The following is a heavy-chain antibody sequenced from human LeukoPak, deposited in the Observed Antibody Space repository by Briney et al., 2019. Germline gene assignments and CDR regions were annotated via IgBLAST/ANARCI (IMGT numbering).Heavy chain of an antibody. D-gene: IGHD2-15*01. CDR2: ISGSGGST. V-gene: IGHV3-23*01. J-gene: IGHJ4*02. CDR1: GFTFSSYA. Sequence: QTGGSLRLSCAASGFTFSSYAMSWVRQAPGKGLEWVSAISGSGGSTYYADSVKGRFTISRDNSKNTLYLQMNSLRAEDTAVYYCAKAGPYCSGGSCYSGRYFDYWGQGTLVTVSS. CDR3: AKAGPYCSGGSCYSGRYFDY.